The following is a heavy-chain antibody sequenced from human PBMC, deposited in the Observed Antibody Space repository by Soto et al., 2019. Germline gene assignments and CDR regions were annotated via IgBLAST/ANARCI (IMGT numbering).Heavy chain of an antibody. CDR3: ARDSAAAGTDYYYYGMDV. D-gene: IGHD6-13*01. Sequence: GGSLRLSCAASGFTFSSYWMSWVRQAPGKGLEWVANIKQDGSEKYYVDSVEGRFTISRDNAKNSLYLQMNSLRAEDTAVYYCARDSAAAGTDYYYYGMDVWGQGTTVTVSS. CDR1: GFTFSSYW. V-gene: IGHV3-7*01. CDR2: IKQDGSEK. J-gene: IGHJ6*02.